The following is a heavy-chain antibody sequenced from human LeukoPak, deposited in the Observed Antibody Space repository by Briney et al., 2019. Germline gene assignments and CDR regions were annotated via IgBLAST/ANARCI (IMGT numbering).Heavy chain of an antibody. Sequence: HSGGSLRLSCAASGFTFSSYEMNWVRQAPGKGLEWVSYISDTGSPIYYADSVKGRFTVSRDNAKNSLYLQMKSLRAEDTALYYCARQTLGATAYSAFDFWGQGTLVIVSS. V-gene: IGHV3-48*03. CDR3: ARQTLGATAYSAFDF. CDR1: GFTFSSYE. CDR2: ISDTGSPI. D-gene: IGHD3-16*01. J-gene: IGHJ3*01.